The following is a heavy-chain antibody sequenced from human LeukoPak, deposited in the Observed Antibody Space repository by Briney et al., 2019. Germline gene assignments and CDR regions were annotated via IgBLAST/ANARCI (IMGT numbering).Heavy chain of an antibody. CDR1: GGSISSYY. Sequence: SETLSLTCTVSGGSISSYYWSWIRQPPGKGLEWIGNIYYSGSTNYNPSLKSRVTISVDTSKNQFSLKLSSVTAADTAVYYCARANFYYDSSGLIWGQGTMVTVSS. V-gene: IGHV4-59*01. J-gene: IGHJ3*02. CDR3: ARANFYYDSSGLI. D-gene: IGHD3-22*01. CDR2: IYYSGST.